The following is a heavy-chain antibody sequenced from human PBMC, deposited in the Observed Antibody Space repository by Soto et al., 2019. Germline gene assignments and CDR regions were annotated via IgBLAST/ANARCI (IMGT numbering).Heavy chain of an antibody. V-gene: IGHV1-8*01. J-gene: IGHJ5*02. CDR3: ARGVKYGAYSRWFDP. CDR2: MNPNSGNT. Sequence: ASVKVSCKASGYTFTSYDINWVRQATGQGLEYLGWMNPNSGNTGYVQKFQGRVTMTWDSSITTAYMEQSSLRSEDTAVYFCARGVKYGAYSRWFDPWG. D-gene: IGHD4-17*01. CDR1: GYTFTSYD.